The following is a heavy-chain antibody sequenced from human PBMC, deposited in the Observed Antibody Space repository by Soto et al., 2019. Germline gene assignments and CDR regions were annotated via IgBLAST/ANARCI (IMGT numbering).Heavy chain of an antibody. CDR1: GGSISSSSYY. D-gene: IGHD6-13*01. Sequence: PSETLSLTCTVSGGSISSSSYYWVWIRHPPGKGLEWIGSIYYSGSTYYNPSLKSRVTISVDTSKNQFSLKLSSVTAADTAVYYCARTTRYSSSWYRGVDAFDIWGQGTMVTVSS. V-gene: IGHV4-39*01. CDR2: IYYSGST. J-gene: IGHJ3*02. CDR3: ARTTRYSSSWYRGVDAFDI.